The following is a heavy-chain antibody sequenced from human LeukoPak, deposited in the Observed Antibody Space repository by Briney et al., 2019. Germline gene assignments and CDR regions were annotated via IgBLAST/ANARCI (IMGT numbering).Heavy chain of an antibody. CDR1: GFTFSSCE. J-gene: IGHJ6*04. CDR3: AELGITMIGGV. V-gene: IGHV3-48*03. CDR2: ISSSGSTI. D-gene: IGHD3-10*02. Sequence: GGSLRLSCEASGFTFSSCEMNWVRQAPGKGLEWVSYISSSGSTIYYADSVKGRFTISRDNAKNSLYLQMNSLRAEDTAVYYCAELGITMIGGVWGKGTTVTISS.